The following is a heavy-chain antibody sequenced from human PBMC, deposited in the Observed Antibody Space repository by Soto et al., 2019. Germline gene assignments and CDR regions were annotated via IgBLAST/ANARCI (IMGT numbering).Heavy chain of an antibody. V-gene: IGHV3-30*03. Sequence: QPLLVESGGGVVQPGESLRLSCVTSGLVFGDFGMHWVRQAPGKGLEWVAFISDDGHSEKYADSVKGRFTVSRDNSRNTLSLQMDSLRLDDTAVFFCARDHGSGFYPHSEYFDLWGRGTTVTVSS. CDR2: ISDDGHSE. D-gene: IGHD3-10*01. CDR1: GLVFGDFG. CDR3: ARDHGSGFYPHSEYFDL. J-gene: IGHJ2*01.